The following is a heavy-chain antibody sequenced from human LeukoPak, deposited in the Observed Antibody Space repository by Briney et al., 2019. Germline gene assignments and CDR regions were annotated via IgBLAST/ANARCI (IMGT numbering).Heavy chain of an antibody. V-gene: IGHV1-24*01. CDR2: FDPEDGET. Sequence: ASVKVSCKVSGYTLTELSMHWVRQAPGKGLEWMGGFDPEDGETICAQKFQGRVTMTEDTSTDTAYMELSSLRSEDTAVYYCATVGDIVVVPAAPYYYGMDVWGQGTTVTVSS. D-gene: IGHD2-2*01. J-gene: IGHJ6*02. CDR3: ATVGDIVVVPAAPYYYGMDV. CDR1: GYTLTELS.